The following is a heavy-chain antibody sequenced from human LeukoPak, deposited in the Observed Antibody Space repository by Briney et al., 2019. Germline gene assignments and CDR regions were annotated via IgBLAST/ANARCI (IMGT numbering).Heavy chain of an antibody. V-gene: IGHV3-21*01. J-gene: IGHJ4*02. CDR3: ARSANEYYDSSGYYFDSVDY. Sequence: GGSLRLSCAASGFTFSSYSMNWVRQAPGKGLEWVSSISSSSSYIYYADSVKGRFTISRDNAKNSLYLQMNSLRAEDTAVYYCARSANEYYDSSGYYFDSVDYWGQGTLVTVSS. D-gene: IGHD3-22*01. CDR2: ISSSSSYI. CDR1: GFTFSSYS.